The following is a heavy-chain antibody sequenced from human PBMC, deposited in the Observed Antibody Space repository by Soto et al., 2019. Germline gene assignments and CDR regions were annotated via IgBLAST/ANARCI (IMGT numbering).Heavy chain of an antibody. CDR1: GFTFSSYA. D-gene: IGHD1-26*01. CDR3: GKVESGSIHLPLQH. CDR2: ISGSGGST. Sequence: EVQLLESGGGLVQPGGSLRLSCAASGFTFSSYAMSWVRQAPGKGLEWVSAISGSGGSTYYADSVKGRFTISRDNSKNTLDLQRNSLIAEDTGVYYCGKVESGSIHLPLQHWGQGTLVTVSS. J-gene: IGHJ1*01. V-gene: IGHV3-23*01.